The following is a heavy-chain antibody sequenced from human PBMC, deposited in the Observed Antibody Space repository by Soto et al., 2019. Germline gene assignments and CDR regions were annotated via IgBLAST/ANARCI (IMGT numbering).Heavy chain of an antibody. CDR2: IYSGGST. Sequence: EVQLVESGGGLVQLGGSLRLSCAASGFTVSSNYMSWVRQAPGKGLEWVSVIYSGGSTYYTDSVKGRFTISRDNSKNTLNLQMNSLRADDTAVYYCARDFVHGDHPEYFQHWGQGTLVTVSS. J-gene: IGHJ1*01. CDR3: ARDFVHGDHPEYFQH. D-gene: IGHD4-17*01. CDR1: GFTVSSNY. V-gene: IGHV3-66*01.